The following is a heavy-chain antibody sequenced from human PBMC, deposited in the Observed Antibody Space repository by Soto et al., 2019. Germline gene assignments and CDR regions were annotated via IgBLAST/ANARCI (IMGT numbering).Heavy chain of an antibody. CDR1: GFSFSNSG. V-gene: IGHV3-33*01. J-gene: IGHJ5*02. CDR3: ARGRVQAGNGGDRFDP. Sequence: GGSLRLSCAASGFSFSNSGMHWVRQAPGKGLEWVAVIWFDGRTKFNAHSVNGRFSISRDNSNNTLYLQMDNLRIDDTAVYYCARGRVQAGNGGDRFDPWGQGTLVTVSS. CDR2: IWFDGRTK. D-gene: IGHD3-16*01.